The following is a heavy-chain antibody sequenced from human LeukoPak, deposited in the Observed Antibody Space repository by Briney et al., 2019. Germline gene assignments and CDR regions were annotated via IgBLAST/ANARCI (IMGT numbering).Heavy chain of an antibody. V-gene: IGHV4-31*03. CDR1: GGSISSGGYY. J-gene: IGHJ2*01. Sequence: PSETLSLTCTVSGGSISSGGYYWSWIRQHPGKGLEWIGYIYYSGSTYYNPSLKSRVTISVDTSKNQFSLKLSSVTAADTAVYYCARVQFGVVVVAALFDSGPDENWYFDLWGRGTLVTVSS. CDR2: IYYSGST. D-gene: IGHD2-15*01. CDR3: ARVQFGVVVVAALFDSGPDENWYFDL.